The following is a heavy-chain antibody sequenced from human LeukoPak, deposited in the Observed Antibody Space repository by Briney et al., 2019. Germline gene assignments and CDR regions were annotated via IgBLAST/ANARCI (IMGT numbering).Heavy chain of an antibody. J-gene: IGHJ4*02. CDR1: GFTFCSYA. V-gene: IGHV3-30*04. CDR3: ARNYDSSGYRNPHFDY. D-gene: IGHD3-22*01. Sequence: AVSLRLSCAASGFTFCSYAMHWLRQAQGNGLEWVAVISYDGSNKYYADSVKGRFTISRDNSKNTLYLQMNSLRAEDTAVYYCARNYDSSGYRNPHFDYWGQGTLVTVSS. CDR2: ISYDGSNK.